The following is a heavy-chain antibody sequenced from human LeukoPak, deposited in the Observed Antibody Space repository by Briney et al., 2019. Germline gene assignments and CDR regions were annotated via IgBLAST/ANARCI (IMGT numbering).Heavy chain of an antibody. CDR1: GCTFTGYY. CDR3: ARAKARGYSYGFRPPYFDY. V-gene: IGHV1-2*02. J-gene: IGHJ4*02. Sequence: ASVKVSCKASGCTFTGYYMHWVRQAPGQGLEWMGWINPNSGGTNYAQKFQGRVTMTRDTSISTAYMELSRLRSDDTAVYYCARAKARGYSYGFRPPYFDYWGQGTLVTVSS. D-gene: IGHD5-18*01. CDR2: INPNSGGT.